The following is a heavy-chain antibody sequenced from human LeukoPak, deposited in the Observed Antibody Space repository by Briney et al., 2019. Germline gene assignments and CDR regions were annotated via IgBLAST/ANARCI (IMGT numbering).Heavy chain of an antibody. V-gene: IGHV4-39*07. Sequence: PSETLSLTCTVSGGSISSSSYYWGWLRQPPGKGLEWIGSIYYSGSTYYNPSLKRRVTISVDTTKNQFSLKLSSVTAADTAVYYCARRRSSSLYVLVYFDYWAQGTLVTVPS. D-gene: IGHD6-13*01. CDR2: IYYSGST. CDR1: GGSISSSSYY. CDR3: ARRRSSSLYVLVYFDY. J-gene: IGHJ4*02.